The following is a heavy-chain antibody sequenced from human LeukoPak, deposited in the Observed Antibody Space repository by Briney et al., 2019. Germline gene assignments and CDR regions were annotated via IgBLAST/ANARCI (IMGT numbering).Heavy chain of an antibody. J-gene: IGHJ4*02. CDR3: AREVKVGASLDF. Sequence: GGSLRLSCAASGFTFNEYEMNWVRQAPGKGLEWVTYISGSGTTKYYADSVKGRFTISRDNANNSLYLQINSLSAEDTAVYYCAREVKVGASLDFWGQGTPVTVSS. D-gene: IGHD1-26*01. CDR2: ISGSGTTK. V-gene: IGHV3-48*03. CDR1: GFTFNEYE.